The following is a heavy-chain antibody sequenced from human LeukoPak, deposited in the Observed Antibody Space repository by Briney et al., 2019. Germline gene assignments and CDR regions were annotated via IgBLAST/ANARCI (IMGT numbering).Heavy chain of an antibody. CDR1: GFTFGDHY. CDR2: IKQDGSEK. V-gene: IGHV3-7*01. CDR3: AREPIKRWGAASDY. D-gene: IGHD6-13*01. Sequence: GGSLRLSCAASGFTFGDHYMNWVPPAPGKGLEWVANIKQDGSEKYYVDSVKGRFTISRDNAKNSLYLQMNSLRAEDTAVYYCAREPIKRWGAASDYWGQGTLVTVSS. J-gene: IGHJ4*02.